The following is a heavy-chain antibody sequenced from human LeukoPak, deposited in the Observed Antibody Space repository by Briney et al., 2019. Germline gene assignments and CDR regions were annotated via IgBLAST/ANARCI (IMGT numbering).Heavy chain of an antibody. CDR2: MSTSGTYT. CDR3: AREGSSEEFDY. Sequence: GGCLRLSCAASGFPFTPYTMNWIRQALGKGLEWVASMSTSGTYTYYADSVKGRFTVSRDNAKNSLYLQMNSLRAEDTAVYYCAREGSSEEFDYWGQGTLVTVSS. CDR1: GFPFTPYT. J-gene: IGHJ4*02. D-gene: IGHD6-19*01. V-gene: IGHV3-21*01.